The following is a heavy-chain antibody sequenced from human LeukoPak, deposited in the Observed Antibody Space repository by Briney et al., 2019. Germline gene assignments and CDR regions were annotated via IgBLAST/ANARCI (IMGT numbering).Heavy chain of an antibody. Sequence: GGPLRLSCAASRFTFSSYGMHWVRQAPGKGLEWVAFIRYDGSNKYYADSVKGRFTISRDNSKNTLYLHVNSLRPEDTAVYYCAKDIQQQLVSGFGYWGQGTLVTVSS. V-gene: IGHV3-30*02. CDR1: RFTFSSYG. J-gene: IGHJ4*02. CDR3: AKDIQQQLVSGFGY. D-gene: IGHD6-13*01. CDR2: IRYDGSNK.